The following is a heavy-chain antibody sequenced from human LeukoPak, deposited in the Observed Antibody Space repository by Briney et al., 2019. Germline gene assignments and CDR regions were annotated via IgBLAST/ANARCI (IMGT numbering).Heavy chain of an antibody. D-gene: IGHD1-26*01. CDR1: GGTFSSYA. CDR3: ARGPQGRLRSYYYYGMDV. CDR2: IIPIFGTA. V-gene: IGHV1-69*13. J-gene: IGHJ6*02. Sequence: ASVKVSCKASGGTFSSYAISWVRQAPGQRLEWMGGIIPIFGTANYAQKFQGRVTITADESTSTAYMELSSLRSEDTAVYYCARGPQGRLRSYYYYGMDVWGQGTTVTVSS.